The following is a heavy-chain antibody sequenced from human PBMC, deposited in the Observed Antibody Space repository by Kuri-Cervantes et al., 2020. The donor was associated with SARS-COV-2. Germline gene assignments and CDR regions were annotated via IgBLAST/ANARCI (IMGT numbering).Heavy chain of an antibody. D-gene: IGHD2/OR15-2a*01. J-gene: IGHJ2*01. CDR3: ARVPFFSASRWYFDL. CDR2: ISSSSSYT. CDR1: GFTFSDYY. Sequence: GGSLRLSCAASGFTFSDYYMSWIRQAPGKGLEWVSYISSSSSYTNYADSVKGRFTISRDNARNSLYLQMNSLRAEDTAVYYCARVPFFSASRWYFDLWGRGTLVTVSS. V-gene: IGHV3-11*05.